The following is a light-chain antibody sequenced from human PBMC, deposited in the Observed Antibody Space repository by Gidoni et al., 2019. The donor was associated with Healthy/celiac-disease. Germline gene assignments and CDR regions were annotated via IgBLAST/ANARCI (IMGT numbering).Light chain of an antibody. CDR2: DVS. CDR3: CSYAGSYTLV. V-gene: IGLV2-11*01. CDR1: SSDVGGYNY. Sequence: QSALTQPRSVSGSPGPSVTISCTGTSSDVGGYNYVSWYQQHPGKAPQLMIYDVSKRPSGVPDLFSGSKSGNTASLTISGLQAEDEADYYCCSYAGSYTLVFGGGTKLTVL. J-gene: IGLJ3*02.